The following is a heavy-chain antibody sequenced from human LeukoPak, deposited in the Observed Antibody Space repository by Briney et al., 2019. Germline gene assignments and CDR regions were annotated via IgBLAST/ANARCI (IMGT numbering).Heavy chain of an antibody. J-gene: IGHJ4*02. CDR3: AGAKGSLVWYSDY. D-gene: IGHD2-21*02. CDR1: GYTFRSYG. V-gene: IGHV3-33*01. Sequence: GTSLRLSCAASGYTFRSYGMHWVRQAPGQGLEWVAVIWYDGSKEYYADSVKGRFTISRDNSKNTLYLQMNSLRVEDTAVYYCAGAKGSLVWYSDYWGQGTLVTVSS. CDR2: IWYDGSKE.